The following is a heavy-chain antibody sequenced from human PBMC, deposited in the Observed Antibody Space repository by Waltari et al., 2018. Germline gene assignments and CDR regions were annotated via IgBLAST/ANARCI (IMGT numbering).Heavy chain of an antibody. CDR1: GFTFSNHE. Sequence: EVQLVESGGGLVQPGGSLRLSCAAAGFTFSNHEMNWVRQAPGKGLEWVSYIGSSGSTIHYADSVKGRFSISRDNTKNSLYLQMNSLRAEDTAVYYCARIMEDWGQGTTVIVSS. V-gene: IGHV3-48*03. J-gene: IGHJ6*02. CDR3: ARIMED. CDR2: IGSSGSTI.